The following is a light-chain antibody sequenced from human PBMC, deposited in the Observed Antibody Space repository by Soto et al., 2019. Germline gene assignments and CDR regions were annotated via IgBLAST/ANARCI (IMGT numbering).Light chain of an antibody. CDR3: SSYAGSSNV. CDR2: SNN. J-gene: IGLJ1*01. Sequence: QSVLTQPPSASGTPGQRVTISCSGSSSNIGSKTVSWYQQLPGTAPKLLIYSNNQRPSGVPDRFSGSKSGTSASQAISGLQSEDEADYYCSSYAGSSNVFGTGTKLTVL. V-gene: IGLV1-44*01. CDR1: SSNIGSKT.